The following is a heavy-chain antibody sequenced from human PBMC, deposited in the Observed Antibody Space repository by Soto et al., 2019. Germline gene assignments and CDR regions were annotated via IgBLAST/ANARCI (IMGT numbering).Heavy chain of an antibody. Sequence: GESLKISCKGSGYIFTNYWIGWVRQMPGKGLEWMGIIYPGDSDTRYSPSVQGQVTISADKSINTAYLQWSSLKASDTAMYYCARHVSVTTSSLDYWGQGTLVTVSS. J-gene: IGHJ4*02. V-gene: IGHV5-51*01. CDR1: GYIFTNYW. CDR2: IYPGDSDT. CDR3: ARHVSVTTSSLDY. D-gene: IGHD4-17*01.